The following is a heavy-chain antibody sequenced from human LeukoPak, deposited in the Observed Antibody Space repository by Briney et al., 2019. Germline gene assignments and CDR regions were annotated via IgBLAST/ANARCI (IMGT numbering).Heavy chain of an antibody. V-gene: IGHV1-18*01. Sequence: ASVKVPCKASGYTFTSYGISWVRQAPGQGLEWMGWISAYNGNTNYAQKLQGRVTMTTDTSTGTAYMELRSLRSDDTAVYYCAQTLGATYDYWGQGTLVTVSS. CDR1: GYTFTSYG. CDR2: ISAYNGNT. D-gene: IGHD1-26*01. J-gene: IGHJ4*02. CDR3: AQTLGATYDY.